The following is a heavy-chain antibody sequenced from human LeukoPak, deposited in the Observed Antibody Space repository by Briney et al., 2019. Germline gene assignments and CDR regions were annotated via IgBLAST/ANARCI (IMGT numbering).Heavy chain of an antibody. V-gene: IGHV1-69*01. CDR3: AICSSTWSGDRPDS. D-gene: IGHD2-2*01. CDR2: ILPIFRMT. CDR1: GGTFRNYH. Sequence: SVKVFCKASGGTFRNYHISWVRQAPGQGLEWMGGILPIFRMTNYAEKFQGRVTITADESTTTAYLELNSLRSEDTAVYYCAICSSTWSGDRPDSWGQGSLVTVSS. J-gene: IGHJ4*02.